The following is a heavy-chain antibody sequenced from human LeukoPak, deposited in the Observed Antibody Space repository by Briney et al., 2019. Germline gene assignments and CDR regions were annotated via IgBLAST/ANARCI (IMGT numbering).Heavy chain of an antibody. V-gene: IGHV1-69*13. J-gene: IGHJ4*02. D-gene: IGHD2-15*01. CDR2: IIPIFGTA. Sequence: ASVKVSCKASGGTFSSYAISWVRQAPGQGLEWMGGIIPIFGTANYAQKFQGRVTITADESTSTAYMELSSLRSEDTAVYYCARVGSWTEGYDYWGQGALVTVSS. CDR1: GGTFSSYA. CDR3: ARVGSWTEGYDY.